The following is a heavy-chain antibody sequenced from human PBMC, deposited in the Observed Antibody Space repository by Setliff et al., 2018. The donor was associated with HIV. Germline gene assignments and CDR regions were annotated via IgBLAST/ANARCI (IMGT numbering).Heavy chain of an antibody. CDR3: TRAEQQLPYYYYYYGMDV. Sequence: ASVKVSCKASGYNFTDYDINWVRQATGQGLEWMGWMNPNNGNTGYAEKFQGRVTMTRDTSISTAYMELSSVTAADTAVYYCTRAEQQLPYYYYYYGMDVWGQGTTVTVSS. V-gene: IGHV1-8*02. J-gene: IGHJ6*02. CDR1: GYNFTDYD. D-gene: IGHD6-13*01. CDR2: MNPNNGNT.